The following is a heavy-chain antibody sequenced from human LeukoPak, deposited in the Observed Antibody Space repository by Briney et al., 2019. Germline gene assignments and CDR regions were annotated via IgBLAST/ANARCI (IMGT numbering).Heavy chain of an antibody. D-gene: IGHD2-2*01. CDR1: GFTFSSYW. J-gene: IGHJ4*02. CDR3: ARDVTALDS. CDR2: INPGGSEK. V-gene: IGHV3-7*01. Sequence: QPGGSLRLSCAASGFTFSSYWMSWVRQAPEKGLEWVANINPGGSEKYYVDSVRGRFTISRDNAKNSLYLQMNSLRADDTAVYYCARDVTALDSWGQGTLVTVSS.